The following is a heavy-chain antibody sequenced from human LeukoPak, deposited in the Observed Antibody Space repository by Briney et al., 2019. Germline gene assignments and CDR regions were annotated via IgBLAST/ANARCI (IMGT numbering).Heavy chain of an antibody. D-gene: IGHD3-10*01. J-gene: IGHJ4*02. CDR1: GGSISSYY. CDR2: INHSGST. Sequence: PSETLSLTCTVSGGSISSYYWSWIRQPPGKGLEWIGEINHSGSTNYNPSLKSRVTISVDTSKNQFSLKLSSVTAADTAVYYCARGPLWFGELPVYWGQGTLVTVSS. V-gene: IGHV4-34*01. CDR3: ARGPLWFGELPVY.